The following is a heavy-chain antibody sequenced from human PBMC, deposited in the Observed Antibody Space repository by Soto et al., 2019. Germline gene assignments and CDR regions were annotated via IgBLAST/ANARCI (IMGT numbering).Heavy chain of an antibody. D-gene: IGHD6-13*01. Sequence: SETLSLSCTVSGGSISSYYWSWIRHPPGKGLEWIGSIYYSGSTNYNPSLKSRVTISVDTSKNQFSLKLSSVTAADTAVYYCASTSSSSWYGFDYWGQGTLVTVSS. CDR2: IYYSGST. J-gene: IGHJ4*02. CDR3: ASTSSSSWYGFDY. V-gene: IGHV4-59*08. CDR1: GGSISSYY.